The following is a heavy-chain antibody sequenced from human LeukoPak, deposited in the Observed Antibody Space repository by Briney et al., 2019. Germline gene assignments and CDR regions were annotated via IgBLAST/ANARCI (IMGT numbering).Heavy chain of an antibody. D-gene: IGHD3-9*01. CDR2: ISGSGGRS. CDR1: GITLSNYG. J-gene: IGHJ4*02. Sequence: GGSLRLSCAVSGITLSNYGMSWVRQAPGKGLEWVAGISGSGGRSNYADSVKGRFTISRDNPKNTLYLQMNSLRAEDTAVYFCAKRGVVIRVILIGFHKEAYYFDSWGQGALVTVSS. V-gene: IGHV3-23*01. CDR3: AKRGVVIRVILIGFHKEAYYFDS.